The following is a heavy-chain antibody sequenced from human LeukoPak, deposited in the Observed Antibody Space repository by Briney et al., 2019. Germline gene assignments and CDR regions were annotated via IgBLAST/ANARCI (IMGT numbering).Heavy chain of an antibody. J-gene: IGHJ4*02. CDR2: IYTSGST. CDR3: AREASDGYSYGWIN. V-gene: IGHV4-61*02. Sequence: PSQTLSLTCTVSGGSISSGSYYWSWIRQPAGKGLEWIGRIYTSGSTNYNPSLKSRVTISVDTSKNLFSLKLSSVTAADTAVYYCAREASDGYSYGWINWGQGTLVTVSS. CDR1: GGSISSGSYY. D-gene: IGHD5-18*01.